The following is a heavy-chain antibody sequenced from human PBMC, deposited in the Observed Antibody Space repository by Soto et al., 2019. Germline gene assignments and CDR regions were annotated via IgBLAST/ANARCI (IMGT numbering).Heavy chain of an antibody. D-gene: IGHD6-19*01. J-gene: IGHJ4*02. CDR2: ISAYNGNT. Sequence: QVQLVQSGAEVRKPGASVKVSCKASGYSFTNYGISWVRQAPGQGLEWMGWISAYNGNTKFAQKVQGRVTMATDTSTTTAYMELRSLRSDDTAVYYCARDFRPQNAVATLNVEYCGQGTLVTVSS. CDR3: ARDFRPQNAVATLNVEY. CDR1: GYSFTNYG. V-gene: IGHV1-18*01.